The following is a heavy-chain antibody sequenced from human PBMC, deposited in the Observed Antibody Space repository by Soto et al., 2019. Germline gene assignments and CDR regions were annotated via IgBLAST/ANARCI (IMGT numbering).Heavy chain of an antibody. CDR1: GFSFISYS. J-gene: IGHJ6*03. V-gene: IGHV3-21*02. Sequence: EVQLVESGGGLVKPGGSLRLCCAASGFSFISYSMNWVRQAPGKGLEWVSSINEDSSYIYYAHSLRGRFTISRDNAKDSLYLQMNSLRAEDTAVYYCVRDFGWYFRSGYMDVWGDGATVTVSS. CDR3: VRDFGWYFRSGYMDV. D-gene: IGHD3-3*01. CDR2: INEDSSYI.